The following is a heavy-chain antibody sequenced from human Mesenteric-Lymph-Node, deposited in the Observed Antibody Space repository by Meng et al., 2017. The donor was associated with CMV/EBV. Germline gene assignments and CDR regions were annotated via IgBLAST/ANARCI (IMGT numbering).Heavy chain of an antibody. Sequence: SGGSISSSSYYWGWLRQPPGKGLEWIGSIYYSGSTYYNPSLKSRVTISVDTSKNQFSLKLSSVTAADTAVYYCARHWAAAAPYFDYWGQGTLVTVSS. V-gene: IGHV4-39*01. CDR3: ARHWAAAAPYFDY. CDR1: GGSISSSSYY. J-gene: IGHJ4*02. D-gene: IGHD6-13*01. CDR2: IYYSGST.